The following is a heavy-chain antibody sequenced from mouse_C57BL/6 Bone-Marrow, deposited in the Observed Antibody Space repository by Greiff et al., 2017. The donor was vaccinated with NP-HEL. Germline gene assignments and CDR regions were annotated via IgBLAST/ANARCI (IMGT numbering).Heavy chain of an antibody. Sequence: VQLKESGPELVKPGASVKMSCKASGYTFTDYNMHWVKQSHGKSLEWIGYINPNNGGTSYNQKFKGKATLTVNKSSSTAYMELRSLTSEDSAVYYCARQERGTVVATDYFDYWGQGTTLTVSS. D-gene: IGHD1-1*01. CDR1: GYTFTDYN. V-gene: IGHV1-22*01. CDR3: ARQERGTVVATDYFDY. CDR2: INPNNGGT. J-gene: IGHJ2*01.